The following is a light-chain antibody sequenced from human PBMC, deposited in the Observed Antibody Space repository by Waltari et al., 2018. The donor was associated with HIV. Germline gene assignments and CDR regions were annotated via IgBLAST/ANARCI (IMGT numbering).Light chain of an antibody. CDR2: DVS. V-gene: IGLV2-11*01. Sequence: QSALTQPRSVSGSPGQSITISCTGTSSDVGGYTYVSWYQQHPGKAPKLMIYDVSKRPSGVPDRFPGSKSGNTASLTISGLQAEDEADYYCCSYAGSYTPVVFGGGTKLTVL. CDR3: CSYAGSYTPVV. CDR1: SSDVGGYTY. J-gene: IGLJ3*02.